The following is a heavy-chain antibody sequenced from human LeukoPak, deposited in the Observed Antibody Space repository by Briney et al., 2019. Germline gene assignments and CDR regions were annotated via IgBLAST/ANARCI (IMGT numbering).Heavy chain of an antibody. CDR1: GFTFSSNY. V-gene: IGHV3-53*01. D-gene: IGHD3-9*01. CDR2: IYSGGST. J-gene: IGHJ6*02. Sequence: PGGSLRLSCAASGFTFSSNYMSWVRQAPGKGLEWVSVIYSGGSTYYADSVKGRFTISGDNSKNTLYLQMNSLRAEDTAVYYCARAIESYDILTGYYSVGYYGMDVWGQGTTVTVSS. CDR3: ARAIESYDILTGYYSVGYYGMDV.